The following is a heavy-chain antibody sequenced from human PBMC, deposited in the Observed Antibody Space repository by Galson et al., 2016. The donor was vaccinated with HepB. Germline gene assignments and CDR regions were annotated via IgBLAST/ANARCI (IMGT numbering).Heavy chain of an antibody. D-gene: IGHD6-19*01. V-gene: IGHV1-3*01. CDR3: AKGAGGWYDY. CDR2: IHAGNGNT. Sequence: SVKVSCKASGYIFTSYYIHWVRQAPGQRLEWMGWIHAGNGNTRYSQKFQGRVTITRDSSVTTAYMEVSSLTSEDSAIYYCAKGAGGWYDYWGQGTLVTVSS. CDR1: GYIFTSYY. J-gene: IGHJ4*02.